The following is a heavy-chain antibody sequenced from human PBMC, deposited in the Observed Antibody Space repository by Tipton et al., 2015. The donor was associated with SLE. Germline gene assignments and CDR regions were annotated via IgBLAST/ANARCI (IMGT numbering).Heavy chain of an antibody. V-gene: IGHV4-34*01. D-gene: IGHD2-15*01. J-gene: IGHJ6*02. CDR3: ARVEDIVVVVATYGMDV. CDR2: VNHSGST. CDR1: GGSFSGYY. Sequence: TLSLTCAVSGGSFSGYYWSWIRQPPGKGLEWIGEVNHSGSTNYSPSLKSRVIISVDTSRTQFSLKLSSVTAADTAVYYCARVEDIVVVVATYGMDVWGQGTTVTVSS.